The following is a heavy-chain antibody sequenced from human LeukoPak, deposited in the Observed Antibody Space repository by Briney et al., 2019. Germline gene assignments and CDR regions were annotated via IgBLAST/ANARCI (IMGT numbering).Heavy chain of an antibody. CDR3: AKGPVWFGELTGWFDP. J-gene: IGHJ5*02. V-gene: IGHV3-30*18. CDR2: ISYDGSNK. CDR1: GFTFSSYG. Sequence: GGSLRLSCAAPGFTFSSYGMHWVRQAPSKGLEWVAVISYDGSNKYYADSVKGRFTISRDNSKNTLYLQMNSLRAEDTAVYYCAKGPVWFGELTGWFDPWGQGTLVTVSS. D-gene: IGHD3-10*01.